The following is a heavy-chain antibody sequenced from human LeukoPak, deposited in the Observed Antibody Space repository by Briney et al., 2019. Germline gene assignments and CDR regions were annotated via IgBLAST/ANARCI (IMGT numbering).Heavy chain of an antibody. D-gene: IGHD1-26*01. Sequence: SETLSLTCAVSGGSISSGGYSWSWIRQPPGEGLEWIGYIYHSGSTHYNPSLKSRVTISVDRSKNQFSLKLSSVTAADTAVYYCARKTYSGSYYFDYWGQGTLVTVSS. J-gene: IGHJ4*02. V-gene: IGHV4-30-2*01. CDR2: IYHSGST. CDR3: ARKTYSGSYYFDY. CDR1: GGSISSGGYS.